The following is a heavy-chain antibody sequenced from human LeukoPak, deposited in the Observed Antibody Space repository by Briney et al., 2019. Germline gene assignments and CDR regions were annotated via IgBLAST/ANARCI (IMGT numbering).Heavy chain of an antibody. J-gene: IGHJ5*02. CDR1: GGSFSGYY. Sequence: PSEALPLTCAVYGGSFSGYYWSWLRQPPGKEVEWIGGINHTGSTNYKQSLTSQVTISVDTSKNQFSLTLSSVTAADTAVYYCARAGEIVVVVAAHRLNNWFDPGGQGTLVTVSS. CDR3: ARAGEIVVVVAAHRLNNWFDP. CDR2: INHTGST. V-gene: IGHV4-34*01. D-gene: IGHD2-15*01.